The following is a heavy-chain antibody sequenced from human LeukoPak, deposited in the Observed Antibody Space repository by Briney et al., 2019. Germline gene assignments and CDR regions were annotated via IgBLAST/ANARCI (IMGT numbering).Heavy chain of an antibody. CDR2: IWYDGSNK. Sequence: GRSLRLSCAASGFTFSSYGMHWVRQAPGKGLEWVAVIWYDGSNKYYADSVKGRFTISRDNSKNTLYLQMNSLRAEDTAVYYCARVWRYYDSSGYSTDAFDIWGQGTMVTVSS. D-gene: IGHD3-22*01. J-gene: IGHJ3*02. V-gene: IGHV3-33*01. CDR3: ARVWRYYDSSGYSTDAFDI. CDR1: GFTFSSYG.